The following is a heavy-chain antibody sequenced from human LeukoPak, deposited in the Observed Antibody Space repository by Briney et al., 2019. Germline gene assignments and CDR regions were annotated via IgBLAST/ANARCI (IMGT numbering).Heavy chain of an antibody. CDR1: GGSISSSSYY. CDR3: ARWGYDFWSGYYCN. CDR2: IYYSGST. Sequence: PSETLSLTCTVSGGSISSSSYYWGWIRQPPGKGLEWIGSIYYSGSTYYNPSLKSRVTISVDTSKNQFPLKLSSVTAADTAVYYCARWGYDFWSGYYCNWGQGTLVTVSS. D-gene: IGHD3-3*01. J-gene: IGHJ4*02. V-gene: IGHV4-39*06.